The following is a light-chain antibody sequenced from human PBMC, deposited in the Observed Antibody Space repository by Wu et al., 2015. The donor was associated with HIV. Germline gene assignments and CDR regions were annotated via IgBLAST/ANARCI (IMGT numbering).Light chain of an antibody. CDR2: GAS. CDR3: QHYNNWPPSFT. J-gene: IGKJ3*01. V-gene: IGKV3-15*01. CDR1: QSISTN. Sequence: EIVMTQSPATLSMSPGERATLSCRASQSISTNNLAWYRQKPGQAPRLLISGASTRATGIPARFSGSGSGTEFTLTISSLQSEDFALYYCQHYNNWPPSFTFGPGTKVDIK.